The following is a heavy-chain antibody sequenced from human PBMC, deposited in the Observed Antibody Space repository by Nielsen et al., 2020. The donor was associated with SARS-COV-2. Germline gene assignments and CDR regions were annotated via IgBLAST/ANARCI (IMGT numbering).Heavy chain of an antibody. V-gene: IGHV4-39*02. J-gene: IGHJ3*02. CDR3: ARGDIAVVPAAMFRGDDAFDI. D-gene: IGHD2-2*01. Sequence: SETLSLTCTVSGGSLRSRNYYWGWIRQPPGKGLEWIGTIYYSGSVSYNPSLRSRVTISVDTSKKHFSLKLTSVTAADTAVYFCARGDIAVVPAAMFRGDDAFDIWGQGTMV. CDR2: IYYSGSV. CDR1: GGSLRSRNYY.